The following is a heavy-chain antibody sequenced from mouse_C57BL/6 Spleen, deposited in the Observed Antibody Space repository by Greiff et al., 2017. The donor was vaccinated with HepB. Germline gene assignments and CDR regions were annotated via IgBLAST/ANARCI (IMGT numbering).Heavy chain of an antibody. V-gene: IGHV5-17*01. CDR1: GFTFRDYG. J-gene: IGHJ1*03. CDR2: ISSGSSTI. CDR3: ARSNWYFDV. Sequence: EVQLVESGGGLVKPGGSLKLSCAASGFTFRDYGMHWVRQAPEKGLEWVAYISSGSSTIYYADTVKGRFTISRDNAKNTLFLQMTSLRSEDTAMYYCARSNWYFDVWGTGTTVTVSS.